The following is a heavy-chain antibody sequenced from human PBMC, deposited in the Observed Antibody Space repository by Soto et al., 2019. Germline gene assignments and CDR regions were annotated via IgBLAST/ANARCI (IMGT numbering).Heavy chain of an antibody. J-gene: IGHJ4*02. CDR3: AHSVVVAATFDY. Sequence: QITLKESGPTLVKPTQTLTLTCTFSGFSLSTSGVGVGWIRQPPGKALEWLALIYWDDDKRDSPSLKSRPTITKDTSKNQVVLTMTNMDPVDTATYYWAHSVVVAATFDYWGQGTLVTVSS. V-gene: IGHV2-5*02. CDR1: GFSLSTSGVG. D-gene: IGHD2-15*01. CDR2: IYWDDDK.